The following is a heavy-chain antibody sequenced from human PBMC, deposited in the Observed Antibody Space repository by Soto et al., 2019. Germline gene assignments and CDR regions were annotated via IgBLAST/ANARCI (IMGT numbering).Heavy chain of an antibody. CDR3: ARVGGSYCSGGKCYHHFDY. Sequence: PGGSLRLSCAASGFTFSDHYMSWIRQAPGEGLEWVSYISTSSVYTNYADSVKGRFTISRDNAKNSLYLQMNSLRAEDTAVYYCARVGGSYCSGGKCYHHFDYWGQGTLVTVSS. D-gene: IGHD2-15*01. V-gene: IGHV3-11*05. CDR1: GFTFSDHY. J-gene: IGHJ4*02. CDR2: ISTSSVYT.